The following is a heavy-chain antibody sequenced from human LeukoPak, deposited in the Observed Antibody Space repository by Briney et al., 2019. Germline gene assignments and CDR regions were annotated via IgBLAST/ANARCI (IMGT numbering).Heavy chain of an antibody. CDR3: MRGRTTPDY. D-gene: IGHD1/OR15-1a*01. J-gene: IGHJ4*02. V-gene: IGHV3-7*01. CDR1: GFPFTDYS. Sequence: GGSLRLSCAAPGFPFTDYSMTWVRQVLGKGLQWVASTKPDGSETYYVDSVKGRFTISRDNAKNSLFLQMNSLRVEDTAIYYCMRGRTTPDYWGQGTLVTVSS. CDR2: TKPDGSET.